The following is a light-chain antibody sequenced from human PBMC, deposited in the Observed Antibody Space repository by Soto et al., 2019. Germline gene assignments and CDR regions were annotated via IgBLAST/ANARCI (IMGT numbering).Light chain of an antibody. CDR2: AA. Sequence: EIVMTQSPATLSVSPGERATLSCRASQSVSNNYLAWYQQKPGQAPRLLFYAAFRATGTPDRFSGSGSGTDFTLTIDRLEPEDVAVYYCQQYVKSPWTFGQGTKVDIK. V-gene: IGKV3-20*01. CDR3: QQYVKSPWT. J-gene: IGKJ1*01. CDR1: QSVSNNY.